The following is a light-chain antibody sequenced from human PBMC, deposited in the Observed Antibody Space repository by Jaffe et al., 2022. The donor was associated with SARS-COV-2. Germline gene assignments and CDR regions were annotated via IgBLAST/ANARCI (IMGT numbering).Light chain of an antibody. CDR1: QGISTY. CDR2: AAS. CDR3: LQLKSYPYT. Sequence: DIQLTQSPSFLSASVGDRITITCRASQGISTYLAWFQQNLGKAPKLLIYAASTLQSGVPSRFSGSGSATEFTLTINSLQPDDFATYYCLQLKSYPYTFGQGTKLEIK. J-gene: IGKJ2*01. V-gene: IGKV1-9*01.